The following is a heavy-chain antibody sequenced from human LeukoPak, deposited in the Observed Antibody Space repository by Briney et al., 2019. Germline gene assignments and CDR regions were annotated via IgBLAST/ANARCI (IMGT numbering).Heavy chain of an antibody. CDR1: GGSFSGYY. CDR3: ARDRGSYRLRPYFDY. J-gene: IGHJ4*02. V-gene: IGHV4-34*01. Sequence: QPSETLSLTCAVYGGSFSGYYLSWIRQPPGKGLEWIGEINHSGSTNYNPSLKSRVTISVDTSKNQFSLKLSSVTAADTAVYYCARDRGSYRLRPYFDYWGQGTLVTVSS. CDR2: INHSGST. D-gene: IGHD1-26*01.